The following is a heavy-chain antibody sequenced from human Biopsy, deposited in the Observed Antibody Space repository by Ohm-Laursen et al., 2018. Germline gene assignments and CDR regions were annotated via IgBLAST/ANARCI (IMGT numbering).Heavy chain of an antibody. CDR1: GFTFNIYA. V-gene: IGHV3-23*01. Sequence: SLRLSCAASGFTFNIYAMNWVRQAPGKGLEWVSTISGSGSTTYYADSVKGRFTISRDNSKNTLYLQMNSLRAEDTAVYYCAKDHCSGGTCYSDGPVFDFWGQGTLVTASS. J-gene: IGHJ4*02. CDR3: AKDHCSGGTCYSDGPVFDF. CDR2: ISGSGSTT. D-gene: IGHD2-15*01.